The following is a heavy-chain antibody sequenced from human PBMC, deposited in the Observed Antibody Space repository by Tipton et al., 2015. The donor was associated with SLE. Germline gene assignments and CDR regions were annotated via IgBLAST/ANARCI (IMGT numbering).Heavy chain of an antibody. CDR2: ISSSGSTI. J-gene: IGHJ4*02. D-gene: IGHD1-7*01. V-gene: IGHV3-48*03. CDR1: GFTFSSYE. Sequence: SLRLSCAASGFTFSSYEMNWVRQAPGKGLEWVSYISSSGSTIYYADSVKGRFTISRDNAKNSPYLQMNSLRAEDTAVYYCARDHQMFTSTGTTSDYWGQGTLVTVSS. CDR3: ARDHQMFTSTGTTSDY.